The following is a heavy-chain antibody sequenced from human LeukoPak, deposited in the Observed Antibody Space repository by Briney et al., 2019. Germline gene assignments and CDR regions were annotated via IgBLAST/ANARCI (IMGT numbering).Heavy chain of an antibody. CDR1: GFTVSSNY. D-gene: IGHD1-1*01. Sequence: TGGSLRLSCVASGFTVSSNYMTWVRQAPGKGLEWVSAINWNSGNIGYADSVKGRFTISRDNAKNSLYLQMNSLRAEDMALYYCAKGSSAWNEVFHFDYWGQGTLVTVSS. CDR2: INWNSGNI. CDR3: AKGSSAWNEVFHFDY. V-gene: IGHV3-9*03. J-gene: IGHJ4*02.